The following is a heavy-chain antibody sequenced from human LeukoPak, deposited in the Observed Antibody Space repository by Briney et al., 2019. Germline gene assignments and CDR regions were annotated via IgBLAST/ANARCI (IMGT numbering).Heavy chain of an antibody. J-gene: IGHJ6*02. CDR1: GFTVSSNY. CDR3: ARAGGCSSTSCSLSPYYYYGMDV. Sequence: GGSLRLSCAASGFTVSSNYMSWVRQAPGKGLEWVSVIYSGGSTYYADSVKGRFTISRDNSKNTLYLQMNSLRAEDTAVYYCARAGGCSSTSCSLSPYYYYGMDVWGQGTTVTVSS. D-gene: IGHD2-2*01. V-gene: IGHV3-53*01. CDR2: IYSGGST.